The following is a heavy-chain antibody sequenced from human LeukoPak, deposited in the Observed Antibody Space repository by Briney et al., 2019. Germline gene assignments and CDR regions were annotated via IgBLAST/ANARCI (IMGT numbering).Heavy chain of an antibody. D-gene: IGHD1-26*01. J-gene: IGHJ4*02. CDR3: ARDYALGSSSSGGPMAN. CDR1: GLTFSDYS. V-gene: IGHV3-21*01. Sequence: PGGSLRLSCAASGLTFSDYSMNWVRQAPGKGLERVSTISSSGSSIFYAASVKGRFTISRDNARNSLYLQMNSLRDDDTAVYYCARDYALGSSSSGGPMANWGQGTLVTVSS. CDR2: ISSSGSSI.